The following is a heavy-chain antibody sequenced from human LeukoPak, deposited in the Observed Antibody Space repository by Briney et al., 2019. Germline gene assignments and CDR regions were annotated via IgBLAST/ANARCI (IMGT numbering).Heavy chain of an antibody. V-gene: IGHV1-2*02. Sequence: GASVKVSCKASGYTFTAYYIHWVRQAPGQGLAWMGWISPNSGGTDYAQKFQGRVTMTRDTSISTAYVELSSLTSDDTAVYYCAIQPWGSGNNWYSDLWGRGTLVTVSS. CDR3: AIQPWGSGNNWYSDL. CDR1: GYTFTAYY. D-gene: IGHD7-27*01. J-gene: IGHJ2*01. CDR2: ISPNSGGT.